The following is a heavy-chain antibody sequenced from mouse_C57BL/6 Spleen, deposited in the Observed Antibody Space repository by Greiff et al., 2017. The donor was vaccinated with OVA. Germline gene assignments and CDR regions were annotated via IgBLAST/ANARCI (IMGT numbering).Heavy chain of an antibody. CDR3: ATTGGAMDY. CDR2: IYPGDGDT. CDR1: GYAFSSSW. V-gene: IGHV1-82*01. Sequence: VQLQQSGPELVKPGASVKISCKASGYAFSSSWMNWVKQRPGKGLEWIGRIYPGDGDTNYNGKLKGKATLTADKSSSTAYMQLSSLTSEDSAVYFCATTGGAMDYWGQGTSVTVSS. J-gene: IGHJ4*01. D-gene: IGHD4-1*02.